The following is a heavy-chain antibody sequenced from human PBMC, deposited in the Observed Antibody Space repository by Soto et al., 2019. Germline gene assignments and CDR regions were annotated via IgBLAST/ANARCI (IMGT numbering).Heavy chain of an antibody. J-gene: IGHJ6*02. CDR1: GYTFSSYG. CDR2: ISPYNDDT. V-gene: IGHV1-18*01. D-gene: IGHD3-22*01. Sequence: QAQLVQSGDEVKKPGASVRVSCRASGYTFSSYGISWVRQAPGQGLEWLGWISPYNDDTQYAQKIQGRVFMTTDTSTKTAYLDLRSLRSDDTAVYYCARGGYYDSSGSRNYHYYGVNVWGQGTTVTVSS. CDR3: ARGGYYDSSGSRNYHYYGVNV.